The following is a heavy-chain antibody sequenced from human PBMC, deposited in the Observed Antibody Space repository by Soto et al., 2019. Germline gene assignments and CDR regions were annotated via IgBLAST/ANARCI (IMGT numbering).Heavy chain of an antibody. Sequence: PSETLSLTCTVSGGSVSSNDYSWGWIRQSPGKGLEWIGTIYSNEDTHYNPSLLSRVTISVDTSMSEFSLRLRSVTAADTAVYYCARRNSEFKGSAFYIWGLGTMVTVSS. V-gene: IGHV4-39*01. D-gene: IGHD2-21*01. J-gene: IGHJ3*02. CDR2: IYSNEDT. CDR3: ARRNSEFKGSAFYI. CDR1: GGSVSSNDYS.